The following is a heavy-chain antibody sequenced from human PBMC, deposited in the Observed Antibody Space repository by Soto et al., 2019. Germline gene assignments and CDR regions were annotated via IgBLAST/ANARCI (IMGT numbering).Heavy chain of an antibody. CDR2: ISWKSGGI. D-gene: IGHD3-3*01. Sequence: GGSLRLSCAASGFKFGDYGMHWVRQAPGKGLEWVSGISWKSGGIGYADSVKGRFTISRDNAKKSLFLQMSSLRPEDTALYYCTKSAHDFWSGYSDAFDSWGQGILVTVSS. CDR3: TKSAHDFWSGYSDAFDS. J-gene: IGHJ4*02. CDR1: GFKFGDYG. V-gene: IGHV3-9*01.